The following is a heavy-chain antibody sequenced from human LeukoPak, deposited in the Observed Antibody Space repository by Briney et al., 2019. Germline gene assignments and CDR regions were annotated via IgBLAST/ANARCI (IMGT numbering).Heavy chain of an antibody. V-gene: IGHV4-59*08. CDR1: GGSISGYY. Sequence: SETLSLTCTVSGGSISGYYWSWIRQPPGKGLEWIGYIYYSGSTNYNPSLKSRVTISVDTSKNQFSLKLSSVTAADTAVYYCARLLLIAAAGQTYYYFDYWGQGTLVTVSS. D-gene: IGHD6-13*01. J-gene: IGHJ4*02. CDR2: IYYSGST. CDR3: ARLLLIAAAGQTYYYFDY.